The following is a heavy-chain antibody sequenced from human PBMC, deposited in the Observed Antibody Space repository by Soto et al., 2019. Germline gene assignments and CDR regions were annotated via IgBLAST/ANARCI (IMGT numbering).Heavy chain of an antibody. J-gene: IGHJ5*02. D-gene: IGHD5-18*01. V-gene: IGHV1-3*01. CDR1: GYTFTSYA. CDR2: INAGNGNT. Sequence: ASVKVSCKASGYTFTSYAMHWVRQAPGQRLEWMGWINAGNGNTKYSQKFQGRVTITRDTSASTAYMELNSLRAEDTALYYCTRAGRYSYDNWFDPWGQGTLVTVSS. CDR3: TRAGRYSYDNWFDP.